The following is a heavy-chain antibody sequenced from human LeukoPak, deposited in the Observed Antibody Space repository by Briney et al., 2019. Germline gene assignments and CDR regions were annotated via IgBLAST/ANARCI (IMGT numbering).Heavy chain of an antibody. CDR1: GFTFSNYW. CDR2: ITSDGSST. D-gene: IGHD2-15*01. CDR3: ASQDIFDY. J-gene: IGHJ4*02. Sequence: GGSLRLSCAASGFTFSNYWMHWVRQAPGKGLEWVSRITSDGSSTTYADSVKGRFTISRDNAKNTLYLQMNSLRAEDTAVYYCASQDIFDYWGQGTLVTVSS. V-gene: IGHV3-74*01.